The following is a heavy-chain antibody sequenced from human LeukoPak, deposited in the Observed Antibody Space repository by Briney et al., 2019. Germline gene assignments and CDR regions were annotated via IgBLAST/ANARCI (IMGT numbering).Heavy chain of an antibody. Sequence: GGSLRLSCAASGFTFSSYSMNWVRQAPGKGLEWVSSISSSSSYIYYADSVKGRFTISRDNAKNSLYLQMNSLRAEDTAVYYCARGADFWSGYYYYYGMDVWGQGTTVTVSS. V-gene: IGHV3-21*01. J-gene: IGHJ6*02. D-gene: IGHD3-3*01. CDR3: ARGADFWSGYYYYYGMDV. CDR1: GFTFSSYS. CDR2: ISSSSSYI.